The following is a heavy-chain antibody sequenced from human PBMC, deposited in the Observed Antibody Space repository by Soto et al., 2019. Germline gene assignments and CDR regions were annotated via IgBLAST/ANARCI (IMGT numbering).Heavy chain of an antibody. Sequence: PGESLKISCKGSGFTFTSYWIAWVRQMPGKGLEWMGIIYPGDSDSSYSPSFQGQVTISADKSINTAYLHWSSLKASDTAIYYCAKHGGSCSNTTCSNFYFWGQGTLATSPQ. CDR1: GFTFTSYW. D-gene: IGHD2-2*01. V-gene: IGHV5-51*01. CDR3: AKHGGSCSNTTCSNFYF. CDR2: IYPGDSDS. J-gene: IGHJ4*02.